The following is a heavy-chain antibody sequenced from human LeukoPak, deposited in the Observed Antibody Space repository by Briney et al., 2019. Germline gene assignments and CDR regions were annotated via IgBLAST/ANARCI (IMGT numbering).Heavy chain of an antibody. CDR2: IYYSGDT. Sequence: KPSETLSLTCTVSGGSISSSSYYWGWIRQPPGKGLEWIGSIYYSGDTYYNPSLKSRVTISVDTSKNQFSLNLSSVTAADTAVYYCARLRGYTYGPPGYWGQGTLVTVSS. V-gene: IGHV4-39*01. CDR3: ARLRGYTYGPPGY. J-gene: IGHJ4*02. D-gene: IGHD5-18*01. CDR1: GGSISSSSYY.